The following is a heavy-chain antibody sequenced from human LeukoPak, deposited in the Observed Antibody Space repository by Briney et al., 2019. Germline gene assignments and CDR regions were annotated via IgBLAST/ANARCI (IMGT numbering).Heavy chain of an antibody. CDR1: GFTFDDYA. CDR3: AKDQGSSSLNPFDI. CDR2: ISWNSGSI. Sequence: GGSLRLSCAAPGFTFDDYAMHWVRQAPGKGLEWVSGISWNSGSIGYADSVKGRFTISRDNAKNSLYLQMNSLRAEDTALYYCAKDQGSSSLNPFDIWGQGTMVTVSS. J-gene: IGHJ3*02. D-gene: IGHD6-13*01. V-gene: IGHV3-9*01.